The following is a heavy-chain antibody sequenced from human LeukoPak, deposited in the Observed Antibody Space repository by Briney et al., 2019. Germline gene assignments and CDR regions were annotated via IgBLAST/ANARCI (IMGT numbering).Heavy chain of an antibody. Sequence: PSETLSLTCTVSGGSISSSSYYWGWIRQPPGKGLEWIGSIYYSGNTYYNPSLKSRVTISVDTSKNQFSLKLSSVTAADTAVYYCARHPHHGSGSYRNYNWFDPWGQGTLVTVSS. D-gene: IGHD3-10*01. CDR3: ARHPHHGSGSYRNYNWFDP. CDR1: GGSISSSSYY. J-gene: IGHJ5*02. CDR2: IYYSGNT. V-gene: IGHV4-39*01.